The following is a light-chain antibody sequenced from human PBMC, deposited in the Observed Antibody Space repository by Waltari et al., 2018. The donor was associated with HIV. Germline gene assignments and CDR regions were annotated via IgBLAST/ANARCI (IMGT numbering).Light chain of an antibody. V-gene: IGLV2-8*01. Sequence: QSALTQPPSASGSPGQSVTISCTGTSSDVGGYNYVSWYQQHPGKAPKLMIYEFSKRPSVVPVLFSGSKSGNAASLTVSGLQAEDEADYYCSSYAGSNNLVFGGGTKLTVL. CDR1: SSDVGGYNY. CDR2: EFS. J-gene: IGLJ3*02. CDR3: SSYAGSNNLV.